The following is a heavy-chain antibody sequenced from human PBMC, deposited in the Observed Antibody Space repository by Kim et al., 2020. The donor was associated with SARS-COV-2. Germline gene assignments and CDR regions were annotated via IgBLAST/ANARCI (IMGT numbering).Heavy chain of an antibody. CDR3: ARDSSGYYRPFDY. D-gene: IGHD3-22*01. V-gene: IGHV1-69*04. Sequence: YAQKFQGRATITADKSTSTAYMELSSLRSEDTAVYYCARDSSGYYRPFDYWGQGTLVTVSS. J-gene: IGHJ4*02.